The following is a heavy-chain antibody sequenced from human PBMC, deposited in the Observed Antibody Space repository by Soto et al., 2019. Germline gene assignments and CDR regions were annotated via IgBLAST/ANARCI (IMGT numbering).Heavy chain of an antibody. V-gene: IGHV4-30-4*01. CDR1: GGSINNGDYY. CDR3: ARQSIEASVSDWFDP. D-gene: IGHD2-21*01. J-gene: IGHJ5*02. Sequence: PSETLSFTCTVSGGSINNGDYYWTWIRHPPGKGLEFIGYIYYTGGTSYNPSLRSRLAFSMDTSKNQFSLSLTSVTAADTAVYYCARQSIEASVSDWFDPWGQGLLVTVSS. CDR2: IYYTGGT.